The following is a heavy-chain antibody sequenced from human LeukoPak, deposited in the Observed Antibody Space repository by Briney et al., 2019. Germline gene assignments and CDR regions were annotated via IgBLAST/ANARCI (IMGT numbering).Heavy chain of an antibody. CDR3: ARGFRGPNFDH. V-gene: IGHV4-38-2*02. J-gene: IGHJ4*02. D-gene: IGHD3-10*01. CDR1: GYSTSSGYY. Sequence: SETLSLTCTVSGYSTSSGYYWGWIRQTPGKGLEWIGYIYHGGRTDYNPSLKSRVTISVDTSKNQFSLKLSSVTAADTAVYFCARGFRGPNFDHWGRGTLVTVSS. CDR2: IYHGGRT.